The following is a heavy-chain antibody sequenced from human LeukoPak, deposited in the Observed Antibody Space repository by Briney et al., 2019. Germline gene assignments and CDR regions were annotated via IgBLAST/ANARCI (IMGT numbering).Heavy chain of an antibody. D-gene: IGHD6-19*01. CDR3: ARGRGWTYDS. CDR1: GFTFSSYS. Sequence: PGGSLRLSCAASGFTFSSYSMNWVRQAPGKGLEWVSYISTSSSIIYYADSVKGRFTISRDNAKNSLYLQMNTLRADDTAVYYCARGRGWTYDSWGRGTLVTVSS. V-gene: IGHV3-48*04. CDR2: ISTSSSII. J-gene: IGHJ4*02.